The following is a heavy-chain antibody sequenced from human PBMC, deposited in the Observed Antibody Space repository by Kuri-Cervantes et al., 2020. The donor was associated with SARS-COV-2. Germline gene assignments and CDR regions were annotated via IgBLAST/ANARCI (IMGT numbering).Heavy chain of an antibody. CDR1: GFTFSSYS. CDR2: ISSSSSTI. CDR3: ARAISSWFDY. Sequence: LSLTCAASGFTFSSYSMNWVRQAPGKGLEWVSYISSSSSTIYYADSVKGRFTISRDNAKNSLYLQMNSLRDEDTAVYYCARAISSWFDYWGQGTLVTGSS. J-gene: IGHJ4*02. D-gene: IGHD6-13*01. V-gene: IGHV3-48*02.